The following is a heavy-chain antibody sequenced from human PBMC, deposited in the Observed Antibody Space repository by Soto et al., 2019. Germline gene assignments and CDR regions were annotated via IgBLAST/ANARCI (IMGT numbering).Heavy chain of an antibody. V-gene: IGHV1-18*04. D-gene: IGHD2-15*01. Sequence: QVQLVQSGAEVKKPGASVKVSCKAAGYAFTSYGISFLRQAPGQALEWMGWINIYNGITNYAQKFQGRVIMTTDTSTNTAYMELRSLRSDDTAVYYCARDWCSGGSCYLFFDYWGQGTLVTVSS. CDR2: INIYNGIT. CDR1: GYAFTSYG. CDR3: ARDWCSGGSCYLFFDY. J-gene: IGHJ4*02.